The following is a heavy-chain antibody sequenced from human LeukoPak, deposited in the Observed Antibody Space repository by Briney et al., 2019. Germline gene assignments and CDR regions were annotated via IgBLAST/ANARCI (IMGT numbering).Heavy chain of an antibody. CDR1: GFTFSSYA. J-gene: IGHJ4*02. Sequence: GGSLRLSCADSGFTFSSYAMSWVRQAPGKGLEWVSAISGSGGSTYYADSVKGRFTISRDNSKNTLYLQMNSLRAEDTAVYYCAKDLASGSHRIDYWGQGTLVTVSS. CDR2: ISGSGGST. CDR3: AKDLASGSHRIDY. D-gene: IGHD3-10*01. V-gene: IGHV3-23*01.